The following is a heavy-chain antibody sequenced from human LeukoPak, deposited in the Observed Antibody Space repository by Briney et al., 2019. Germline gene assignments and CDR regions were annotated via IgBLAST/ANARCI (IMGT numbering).Heavy chain of an antibody. CDR1: GFTFSSYS. J-gene: IGHJ4*02. V-gene: IGHV3-48*01. Sequence: PGGSLRLSCAASGFTFSSYSMNWVRQAPGKGLEWVSYISSSSSTIYYADSVKGRFIISGDNVNNSLYLHMNSLRAEDTAVYYCARVAFTVTTSLGYWGQGTLVTVSS. CDR2: ISSSSSTI. CDR3: ARVAFTVTTSLGY. D-gene: IGHD4-17*01.